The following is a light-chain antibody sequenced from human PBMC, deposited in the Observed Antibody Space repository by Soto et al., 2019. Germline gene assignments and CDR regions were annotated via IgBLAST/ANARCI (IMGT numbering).Light chain of an antibody. Sequence: QSVLTQPRSVSESPGQSVTISCTGTSSDVGGYNYVSWYQQHPGKAPKLMIYDVSKWPSGVPHRFSGSKSGNTASLTISGLQAEDEADYYCCSYAGTYTLYVFGTGTKVTVL. CDR1: SSDVGGYNY. V-gene: IGLV2-11*01. J-gene: IGLJ1*01. CDR2: DVS. CDR3: CSYAGTYTLYV.